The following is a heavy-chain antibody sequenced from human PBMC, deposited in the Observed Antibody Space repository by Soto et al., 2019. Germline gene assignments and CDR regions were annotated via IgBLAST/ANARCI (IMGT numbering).Heavy chain of an antibody. CDR1: GFTVSSNY. J-gene: IGHJ4*02. D-gene: IGHD4-17*01. Sequence: PAGSLRLSGAVSGFTVSSNYMSWVRQAPGKGLEWVSVIFGGGSTYYADSVKGRFTISRDNSKNTVYLQMNSLRAEDKAVYYCARGGTVTTLYYFNYWGQGTLFPVSS. CDR2: IFGGGST. CDR3: ARGGTVTTLYYFNY. V-gene: IGHV3-53*01.